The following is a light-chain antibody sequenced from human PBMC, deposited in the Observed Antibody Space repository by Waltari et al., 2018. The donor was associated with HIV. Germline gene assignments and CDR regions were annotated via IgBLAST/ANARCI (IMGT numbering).Light chain of an antibody. CDR3: QQYNTLPLT. J-gene: IGKJ3*01. Sequence: EIVMTQSPATLSVSPGERATLSCRASQSVTSSLAWYQQKPGQAPRLLIYGASKRATGVPTRFSGGGSGTEFTLTISSLQSEDFAVYSCQQYNTLPLTFGPGTKVDIK. V-gene: IGKV3-15*01. CDR2: GAS. CDR1: QSVTSS.